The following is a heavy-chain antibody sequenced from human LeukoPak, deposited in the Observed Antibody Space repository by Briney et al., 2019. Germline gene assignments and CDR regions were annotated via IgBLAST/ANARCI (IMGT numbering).Heavy chain of an antibody. V-gene: IGHV4-59*08. J-gene: IGHJ4*02. CDR2: IYYSGST. CDR3: ARLYTSGYFTGDY. Sequence: SETLSLTCTVSGGSISSYYWSWIRQPPGKGLEWIGYIYYSGSTNYNPSLKGRVTMSVDTSKNQFSLKLGSVTAADTAVYYCARLYTSGYFTGDYWGQGSLVTVSS. CDR1: GGSISSYY. D-gene: IGHD6-19*01.